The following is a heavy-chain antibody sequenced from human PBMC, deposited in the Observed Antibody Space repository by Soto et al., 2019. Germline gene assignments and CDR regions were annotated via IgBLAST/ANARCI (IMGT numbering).Heavy chain of an antibody. D-gene: IGHD6-19*01. Sequence: QITLKESGPTLVKPTQTLTLTCTFSGFSLTTRGVGVAWIRQPPGKALEWLALIYWDDDKRYSPSLKSRLTILNDTSKNQVVLLMTYMYLVGTATYRSAHDRNGRYGYDVWGQGTTVTVSS. J-gene: IGHJ6*02. CDR1: GFSLTTRGVG. V-gene: IGHV2-5*02. CDR3: AHDRNGRYGYDV. CDR2: IYWDDDK.